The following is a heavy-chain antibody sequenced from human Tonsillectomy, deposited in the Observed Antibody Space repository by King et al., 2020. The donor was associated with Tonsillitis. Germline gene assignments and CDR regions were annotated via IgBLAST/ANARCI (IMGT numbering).Heavy chain of an antibody. J-gene: IGHJ4*02. Sequence: VQLVESGGGVVQPGRSLRLSCAASGFTFSDYALHWVRQAPGKGLEWVAAISYDGSSKYYTDSVKGRFTISRDSSENTLYLQMNSLSAEDTAVFYCTRGPVGSRLRLGYDCWGQGTLVTVSS. CDR1: GFTFSDYA. CDR2: ISYDGSSK. V-gene: IGHV3-30*04. CDR3: TRGPVGSRLRLGYDC. D-gene: IGHD6-13*01.